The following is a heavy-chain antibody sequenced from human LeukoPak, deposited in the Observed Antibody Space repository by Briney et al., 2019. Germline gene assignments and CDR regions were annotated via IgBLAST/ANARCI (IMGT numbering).Heavy chain of an antibody. D-gene: IGHD5-24*01. V-gene: IGHV3-48*03. CDR2: ISSSGSTI. CDR3: ARDPSEIATITNYFDY. CDR1: GFTFSSYE. J-gene: IGHJ4*02. Sequence: GGSLRLSCAASGFTFSSYEMNWVRQAPGKGLEWVSYISSSGSTIYYADSVKGRFTISRDNAKNSLYLQMNSLRAEDTAVYYCARDPSEIATITNYFDYWGQGTLVTVSS.